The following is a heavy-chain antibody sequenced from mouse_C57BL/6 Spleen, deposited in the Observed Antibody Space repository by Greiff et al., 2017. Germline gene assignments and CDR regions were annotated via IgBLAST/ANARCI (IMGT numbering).Heavy chain of an antibody. CDR2: IYPGDGDT. Sequence: VQLQQSGASVKISCKASGYAFSSYWMNWVKQRPGKGLEWIGQIYPGDGDTNYNGKFKGKATLTADKSSSTAYMQLSSLTSEDSAVYFCARRGTSGAMDYWGQGTSVTVSS. CDR1: GYAFSSYW. J-gene: IGHJ4*01. CDR3: ARRGTSGAMDY. D-gene: IGHD3-1*01. V-gene: IGHV1-80*01.